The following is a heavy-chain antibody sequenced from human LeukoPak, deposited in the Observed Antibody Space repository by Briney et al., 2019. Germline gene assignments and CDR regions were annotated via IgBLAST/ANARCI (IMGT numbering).Heavy chain of an antibody. CDR3: AREDYYGSGSWD. CDR2: IYSGGST. V-gene: IGHV3-66*01. D-gene: IGHD3-10*01. J-gene: IGHJ3*01. Sequence: GGSLRLSCAASGFTVTSNYMSWVRQAPGKGLEWVSVIYSGGSTFYADSVKGRFTISRDNSKNTVYLQMDSLRAEDTAVYYCAREDYYGSGSWDWGQGTMVTVSS. CDR1: GFTVTSNY.